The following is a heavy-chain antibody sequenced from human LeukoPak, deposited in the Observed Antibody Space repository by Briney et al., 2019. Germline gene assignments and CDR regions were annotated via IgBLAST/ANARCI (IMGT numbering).Heavy chain of an antibody. CDR2: IYSGGNT. CDR3: ARGETSSYDY. Sequence: GGSLRLSCAASGFTVSINYMGWVRQAPGKVLEWVSVIYSGGNTYYAASVKGRFTISRDNYKNTVYLQMNSLRAEDTAVYYCARGETSSYDYWGQGTLVTVSS. V-gene: IGHV3-53*01. CDR1: GFTVSINY. D-gene: IGHD2-2*01. J-gene: IGHJ4*02.